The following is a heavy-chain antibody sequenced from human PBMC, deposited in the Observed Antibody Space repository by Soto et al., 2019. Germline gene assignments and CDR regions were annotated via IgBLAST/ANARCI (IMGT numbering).Heavy chain of an antibody. CDR1: GYTFTSYA. CDR2: INAGNVNT. V-gene: IGHV1-3*01. D-gene: IGHD3-10*01. J-gene: IGHJ5*02. CDR3: AILHLTRIPSP. Sequence: QVQLVQSGAEVKKPGASVKVSCKASGYTFTSYAMHWVRQAPGQRLEWMGWINAGNVNTKYSQKFQGRVTITRDTSASTAYMELSSLRSEDTAVYYCAILHLTRIPSPWGQGTLVTVSS.